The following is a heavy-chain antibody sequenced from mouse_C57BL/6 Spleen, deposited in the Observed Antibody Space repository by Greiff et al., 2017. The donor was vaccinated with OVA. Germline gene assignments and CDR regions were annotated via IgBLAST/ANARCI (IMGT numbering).Heavy chain of an antibody. CDR2: IFPGSGST. V-gene: IGHV1-75*01. D-gene: IGHD2-3*01. J-gene: IGHJ1*03. CDR3: ARPQVDGSIWYFDV. CDR1: GYTFTDYY. Sequence: QVQLKQSGPELVKPGASVKISCKASGYTFTDYYINWVKQRPGQGLEWIGWIFPGSGSTYYNEKFKGKATLTVDKSSSTAYMLLSSLTSEDSAVYFCARPQVDGSIWYFDVWGTGTTVTVSS.